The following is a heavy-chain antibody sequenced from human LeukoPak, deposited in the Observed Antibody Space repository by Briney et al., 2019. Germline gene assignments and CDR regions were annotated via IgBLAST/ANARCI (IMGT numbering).Heavy chain of an antibody. CDR2: INPNSGGT. J-gene: IGHJ3*02. V-gene: IGHV1-2*02. D-gene: IGHD1-26*01. CDR3: ARDRGSYFSDAFDI. CDR1: GYSFTSYG. Sequence: ASVKVSCKASGYSFTSYGFSWVRQAPGQGLEWMGWINPNSGGTNYAQKFQGRVTMTRDTSISTAYMELSRLRSDDTAVYYCARDRGSYFSDAFDIWGQGKMVTVSS.